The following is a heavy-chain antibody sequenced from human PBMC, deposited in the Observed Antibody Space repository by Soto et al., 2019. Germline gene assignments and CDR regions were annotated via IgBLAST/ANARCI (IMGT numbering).Heavy chain of an antibody. CDR1: GYSFTSYW. CDR3: ASPSPSITIFGVVPADYYGMDV. Sequence: PGESLKISCKGSGYSFTSYWISWVRQMPGKGLEWMGRIDPSDSYTNYSPSFQGHVTISADKSISTAYLQWSSLKASDTAMYYCASPSPSITIFGVVPADYYGMDVWGQGTTVTV. V-gene: IGHV5-10-1*01. J-gene: IGHJ6*02. CDR2: IDPSDSYT. D-gene: IGHD3-3*01.